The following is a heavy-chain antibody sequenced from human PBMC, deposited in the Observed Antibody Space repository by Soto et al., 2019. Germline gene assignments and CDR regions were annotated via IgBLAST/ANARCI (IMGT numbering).Heavy chain of an antibody. CDR1: GFSFSTFE. CDR2: INSGSDTI. J-gene: IGHJ4*02. D-gene: IGHD6-13*01. V-gene: IGHV3-48*03. CDR3: ARDRAAGGY. Sequence: GGSLRLSCAASGFSFSTFEMNWVRQAPGKGLEWVAYINSGSDTIHYADSVRGRFTVSRGNAKNSLFLQMNSLRVEDTALYYCARDRAAGGYWGQGTLVTVSS.